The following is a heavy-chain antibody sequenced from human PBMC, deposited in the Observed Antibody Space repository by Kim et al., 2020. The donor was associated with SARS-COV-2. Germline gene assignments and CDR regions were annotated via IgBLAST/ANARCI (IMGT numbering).Heavy chain of an antibody. CDR2: MNPNSGNT. CDR1: GYTFSSYD. J-gene: IGHJ5*01. D-gene: IGHD6-6*01. V-gene: IGHV1-8*01. CDR3: ARSIAPASHWFDS. Sequence: ASVKVSCKASGYTFSSYDINWVRQATGQGLEWMGWMNPNSGNTGYAQKFQGRVTMTRNTSISTAYMELSSLRSDDTAVYYCARSIAPASHWFDSWGQGTQVTVSS.